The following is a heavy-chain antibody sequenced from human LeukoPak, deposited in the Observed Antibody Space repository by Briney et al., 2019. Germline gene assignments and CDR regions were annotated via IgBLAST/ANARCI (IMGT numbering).Heavy chain of an antibody. CDR2: INHSGRT. D-gene: IGHD3-3*01. V-gene: IGHV4-34*01. CDR1: GGSFSDYY. Sequence: SETLSLTCAVYGGSFSDYYWSWIRQPPGKGLEWIGEINHSGRTNYNPSLKSRVTISVDTSKNQFSLKLSSVTAADTAVYYCARDWRAALYYYYYMDVWGKGTTVTVSS. CDR3: ARDWRAALYYYYYMDV. J-gene: IGHJ6*03.